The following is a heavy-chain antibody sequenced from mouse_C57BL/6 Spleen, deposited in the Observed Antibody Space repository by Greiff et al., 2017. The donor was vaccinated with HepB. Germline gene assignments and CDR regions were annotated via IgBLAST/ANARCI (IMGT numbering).Heavy chain of an antibody. CDR2: IYPSDSET. CDR1: GYTFTSYW. Sequence: VKLQQPGAELVRPGSSVKLSCKASGYTFTSYWMDWVKQRPGQGLEWIGNIYPSDSETHYNQKFKDKATLTVDKSSSTAYMQLSSLTSEDSAVYYCARTGLRRGAYWGQGTLVTVSA. J-gene: IGHJ3*01. CDR3: ARTGLRRGAY. D-gene: IGHD2-4*01. V-gene: IGHV1-61*01.